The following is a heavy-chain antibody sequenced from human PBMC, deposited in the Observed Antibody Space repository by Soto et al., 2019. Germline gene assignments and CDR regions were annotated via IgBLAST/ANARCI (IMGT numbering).Heavy chain of an antibody. V-gene: IGHV3-23*01. Sequence: PGGSLRLSCAASGFTFSSYAMSWVRQAPGKGLEWVSAISGSGGSTYYADSVKGRFTISRDNSKNTLYLQMSSLRAEDTAVYYCAKIVAAAGSYYFDYWGQETLVTVSS. CDR1: GFTFSSYA. CDR3: AKIVAAAGSYYFDY. CDR2: ISGSGGST. J-gene: IGHJ4*02. D-gene: IGHD6-13*01.